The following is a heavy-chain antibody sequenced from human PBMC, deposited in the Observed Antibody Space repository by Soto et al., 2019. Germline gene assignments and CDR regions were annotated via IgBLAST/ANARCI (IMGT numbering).Heavy chain of an antibody. V-gene: IGHV1-69*06. CDR2: IIPLFGTP. Sequence: QVQLVQSGAEVKKPGSSVKISCKASGGTFSSNTINWVRQAAGQALEWMGGIIPLFGTPNYPEKFQGRVTITADKSTNTEYMELSGLRSEDTAVYYCASKAACGGDCYAFDSWGQGTLVTVS. D-gene: IGHD2-21*02. J-gene: IGHJ4*02. CDR3: ASKAACGGDCYAFDS. CDR1: GGTFSSNT.